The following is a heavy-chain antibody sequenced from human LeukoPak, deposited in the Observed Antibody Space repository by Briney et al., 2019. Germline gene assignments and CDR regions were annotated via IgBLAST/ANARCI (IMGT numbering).Heavy chain of an antibody. CDR3: ARTPYYDSSGYYGAWFDP. J-gene: IGHJ5*02. D-gene: IGHD3-22*01. CDR1: GGSISSYY. V-gene: IGHV4-59*01. CDR2: IYYSGST. Sequence: PSETLSLTCTVSGGSISSYYWSWIRQPPGKGLEWIGYIYYSGSTNYNPSLKSRVTISVDTSKNQFSLKLSSVTAADTAVYYCARTPYYDSSGYYGAWFDPWGQGTLVTVSS.